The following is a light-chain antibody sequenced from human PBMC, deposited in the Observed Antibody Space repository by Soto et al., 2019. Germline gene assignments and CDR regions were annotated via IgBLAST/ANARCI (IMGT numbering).Light chain of an antibody. CDR2: GAS. J-gene: IGKJ3*01. CDR1: QSVIDN. CDR3: QQYNNWPPT. Sequence: EIVMTQSPVTLSVSPGERATLSCRASQSVIDNLAWYQQKPGQAPRLLISGASTRATGIPARFSGSGSGTEFTLTISSLQSEDFALYYCQQYNNWPPTFGPGTQVDIK. V-gene: IGKV3-15*01.